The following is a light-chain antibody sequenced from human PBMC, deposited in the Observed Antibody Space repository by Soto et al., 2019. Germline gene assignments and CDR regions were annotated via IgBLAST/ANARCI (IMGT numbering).Light chain of an antibody. J-gene: IGLJ3*02. Sequence: QSVLPQPPSTSGTPGQRVTVSCSGSSSNIGSNSVIWFQQLPGTAPKLLIYRDDQRPSWVPDRLSGSKSGTSASLAIIGLQSDEEADYYCAAWDDGRNGWVFGGGTKLTVL. V-gene: IGLV1-44*01. CDR3: AAWDDGRNGWV. CDR1: SSNIGSNS. CDR2: RDD.